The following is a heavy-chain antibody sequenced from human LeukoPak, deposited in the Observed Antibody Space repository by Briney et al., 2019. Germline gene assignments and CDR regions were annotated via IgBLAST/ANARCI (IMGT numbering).Heavy chain of an antibody. D-gene: IGHD4-11*01. CDR2: ISYDGSNE. Sequence: GGSLRLSCAASGFTFSSYAMHWVRQAPGKGLEWVAVISYDGSNEYYADSVKGRFTISRDNSKNTLYLQMNGLRAEDTAVYYCAKDPYSSTKPFDYWGREPWSPSPQ. CDR3: AKDPYSSTKPFDY. V-gene: IGHV3-30-3*01. J-gene: IGHJ4*02. CDR1: GFTFSSYA.